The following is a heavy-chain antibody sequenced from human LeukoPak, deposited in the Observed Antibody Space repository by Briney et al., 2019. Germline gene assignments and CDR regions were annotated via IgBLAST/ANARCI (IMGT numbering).Heavy chain of an antibody. J-gene: IGHJ4*02. D-gene: IGHD3-22*01. CDR1: GGTFSSYT. Sequence: SVKVSCKASGGTFSSYTISWVRQAPGQGLEWMGRIIPILGIANYAQKLQGRVTITADKSTSTAYMELSSLRSEDTAVYYCARERETSPNYDSSCYRLTPDYWGQGTLVAVSS. CDR2: IIPILGIA. CDR3: ARERETSPNYDSSCYRLTPDY. V-gene: IGHV1-69*04.